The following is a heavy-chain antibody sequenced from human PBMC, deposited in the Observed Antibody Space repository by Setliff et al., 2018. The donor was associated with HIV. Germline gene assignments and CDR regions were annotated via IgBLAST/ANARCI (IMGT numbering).Heavy chain of an antibody. Sequence: GGSLRLSCGASGFTFSNYGMQWVRQAPGKGLEWVAIISYHERDTFYADSVKGRFTISRDNSMNTLYLQMNSLTVEDTAVYYCASHLGFNFRSLDHWGQGALVTVSS. J-gene: IGHJ4*02. V-gene: IGHV3-30*03. CDR3: ASHLGFNFRSLDH. CDR2: ISYHERDT. CDR1: GFTFSNYG. D-gene: IGHD3-3*01.